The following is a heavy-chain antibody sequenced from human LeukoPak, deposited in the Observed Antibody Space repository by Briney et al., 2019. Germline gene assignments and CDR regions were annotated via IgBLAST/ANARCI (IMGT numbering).Heavy chain of an antibody. J-gene: IGHJ3*02. D-gene: IGHD1-26*01. CDR3: TRAPGGSYLDAFDI. V-gene: IGHV3-49*04. CDR1: GFTFGDYA. Sequence: PGRSLRLSCTASGFTFGDYAMSWVRQAPGKGLEWVGFIRGKAYGGTTEYAASVKGRFTISKDDSKSIAYLQMNRLKTEDTAVYYCTRAPGGSYLDAFDIWGQGTMVTVSS. CDR2: IRGKAYGGTT.